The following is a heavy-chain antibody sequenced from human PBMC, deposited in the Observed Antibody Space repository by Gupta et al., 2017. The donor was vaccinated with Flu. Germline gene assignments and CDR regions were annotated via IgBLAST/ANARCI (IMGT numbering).Heavy chain of an antibody. CDR3: ARKGYSVYDDFDY. D-gene: IGHD5-12*01. V-gene: IGHV4-59*01. Sequence: IRQPPGKGFEWIGYVTFTGSTRYNPALKSRVTMSVDTAKNQFSLELTSVTAADTAVYFCARKGYSVYDDFDYWGQGTLVTVSS. J-gene: IGHJ4*02. CDR2: VTFTGST.